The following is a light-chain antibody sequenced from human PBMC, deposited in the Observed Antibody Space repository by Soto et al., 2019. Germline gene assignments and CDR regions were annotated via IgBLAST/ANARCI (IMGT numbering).Light chain of an antibody. CDR1: SSDVVGYNY. J-gene: IGLJ1*01. V-gene: IGLV2-14*01. CDR2: DVS. CDR3: SSYTTSNTRQIV. Sequence: QSVLTQPASVSGSPGQSITIYCTGTSSDVVGYNYVPWYQQHPGKAPKFMIYDVSNRPSGVSNRFSGSKSGNTASLTISGLQAEDEADYYCSSYTTSNTRQIVFGTGTKVTVL.